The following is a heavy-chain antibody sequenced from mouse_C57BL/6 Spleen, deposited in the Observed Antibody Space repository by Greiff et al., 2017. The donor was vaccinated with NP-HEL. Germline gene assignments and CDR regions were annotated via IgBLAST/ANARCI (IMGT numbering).Heavy chain of an antibody. CDR2: IHPNSGST. V-gene: IGHV1-64*01. CDR1: GYTFTSYW. Sequence: QVQLQQPGAELVKPGASVKLSCKASGYTFTSYWMHWVKQRPGQGLEWIGMIHPNSGSTNYNEKFKSKATLTVDKSSSTAYRQLSSLTSEDSAVYYCAREATFRYFDYWGQGTTLTVSS. CDR3: AREATFRYFDY. J-gene: IGHJ2*01.